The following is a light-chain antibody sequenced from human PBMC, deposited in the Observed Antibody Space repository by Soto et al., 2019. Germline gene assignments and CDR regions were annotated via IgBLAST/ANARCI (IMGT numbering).Light chain of an antibody. CDR3: QQSYNSPPYT. CDR1: QNIDNY. J-gene: IGKJ2*01. CDR2: AAS. V-gene: IGKV1-39*01. Sequence: DLPMTQSPSSLSASVGDRVTITCRASQNIDNYLNWYQHKPGEAPNLLIYAASSLRRGVPSRFSGSGSGTDFTLTITSLQFEDFATYYCQQSYNSPPYTFGQGTKLEIK.